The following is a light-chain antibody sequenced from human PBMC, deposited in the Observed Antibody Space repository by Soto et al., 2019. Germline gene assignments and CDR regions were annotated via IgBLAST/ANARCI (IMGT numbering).Light chain of an antibody. CDR2: HDG. Sequence: QSVLTQPPSISGAPGQRVTSSCSGSSSNIGADFDVHWYQQLPGTAPKVLTHHDGDRPSGVPDRFSWSRSGTSASLTISGLRPEDEADYYCQSFDSSLTAWVFGGGTKLTVL. J-gene: IGLJ3*02. V-gene: IGLV1-40*01. CDR3: QSFDSSLTAWV. CDR1: SSNIGADFD.